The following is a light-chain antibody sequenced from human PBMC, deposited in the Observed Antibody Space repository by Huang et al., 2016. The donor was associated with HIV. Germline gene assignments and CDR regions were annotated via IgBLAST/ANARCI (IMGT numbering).Light chain of an antibody. J-gene: IGKJ2*01. CDR1: QTVSSN. CDR3: QQYNKWLYS. Sequence: EIVMTQSPATLSVSPGETATLSCRASQTVSSNLAWYQQKPGQAPRLLIYGASTRATGIPARFSGSGSGTEVTLTISSLQSEDFAVYYCQQYNKWLYSFGQGTKLEIK. CDR2: GAS. V-gene: IGKV3-15*01.